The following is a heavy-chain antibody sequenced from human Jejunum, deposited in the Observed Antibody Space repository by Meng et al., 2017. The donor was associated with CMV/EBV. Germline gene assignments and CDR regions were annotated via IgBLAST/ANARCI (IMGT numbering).Heavy chain of an antibody. V-gene: IGHV3-48*03. CDR2: ITSSGNMM. D-gene: IGHD5-12*01. Sequence: GFTFENYGMSWVRQAPGKGLEWISYITSSGNMMHYADSVKGRFTISRDNVKNSLFLQMNSLRADDTATYFCARVPLVARRAYLDYWGQGTWVTVSS. CDR1: GFTFENYG. J-gene: IGHJ4*02. CDR3: ARVPLVARRAYLDY.